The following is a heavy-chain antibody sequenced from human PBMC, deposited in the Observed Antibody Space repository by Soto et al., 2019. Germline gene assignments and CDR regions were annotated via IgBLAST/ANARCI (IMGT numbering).Heavy chain of an antibody. D-gene: IGHD3-22*01. CDR2: IIPILGIA. CDR3: ASRYDSSDY. Sequence: QVQLVQSGAEVKKPGSSVKVSCKASGGTFSIYTISWVRQAPGQGLEWMGRIIPILGIANYAQKFQGRVTXTADKSTSTAYMELSSLRSEDTAVYYCASRYDSSDYWGQGTLVTVSS. J-gene: IGHJ4*02. CDR1: GGTFSIYT. V-gene: IGHV1-69*02.